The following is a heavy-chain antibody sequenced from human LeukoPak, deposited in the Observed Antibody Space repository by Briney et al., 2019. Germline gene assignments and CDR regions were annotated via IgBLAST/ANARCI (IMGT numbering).Heavy chain of an antibody. Sequence: SETLSLTYTVSGGSISSYYWSWIRQPAGKGLEWIGRIYTSGSTNYNPSLKSRVTISVDKSKNQFSLKLSSVTAADTAVYYCARGTKGLGLDYWGQGTLVTVSS. V-gene: IGHV4-4*07. CDR3: ARGTKGLGLDY. J-gene: IGHJ4*02. CDR1: GGSISSYY. CDR2: IYTSGST. D-gene: IGHD2-8*01.